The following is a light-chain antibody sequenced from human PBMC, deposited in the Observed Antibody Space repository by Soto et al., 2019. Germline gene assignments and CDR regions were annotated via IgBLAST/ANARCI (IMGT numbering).Light chain of an antibody. CDR1: QTISSW. J-gene: IGKJ1*01. Sequence: DIQMTQSPSTLSVSVGDRVTITCRASQTISSWLAWYQQKPGKAPKLLIYKASTLKSGVPSRFGGSGSGTDFTLTISSLQPDDFATYYCQHYNSYSEAFGQGNKVELK. CDR3: QHYNSYSEA. CDR2: KAS. V-gene: IGKV1-5*03.